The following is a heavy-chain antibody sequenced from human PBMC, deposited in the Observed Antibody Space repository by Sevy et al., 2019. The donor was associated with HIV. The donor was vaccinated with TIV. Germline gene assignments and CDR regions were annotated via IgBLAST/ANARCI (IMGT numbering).Heavy chain of an antibody. Sequence: SETLSLTCAVYGGSFSGYYWSWIRQPPGKGLEWIGGINHSGSTNYNPSLKSRVTISVDTSKNQFSLKLSSVTAADTAVYYCARLVGAIYYYYYGMDVWGQGTTVTVSS. D-gene: IGHD1-26*01. V-gene: IGHV4-34*01. J-gene: IGHJ6*02. CDR1: GGSFSGYY. CDR3: ARLVGAIYYYYYGMDV. CDR2: INHSGST.